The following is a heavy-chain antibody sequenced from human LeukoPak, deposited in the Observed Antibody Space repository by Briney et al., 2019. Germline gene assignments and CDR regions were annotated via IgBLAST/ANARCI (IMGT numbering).Heavy chain of an antibody. Sequence: HPGGSLRLSCVASGFTFNIYNMHWVRQAPGKGLEWVAVISDDETKKFYADSVRGRFTISRDNSNITLYLQVNNLGPEDTAVYYCARDGFDYWGRGTLVTVSS. CDR1: GFTFNIYN. CDR3: ARDGFDY. V-gene: IGHV3-30-3*01. CDR2: ISDDETKK. J-gene: IGHJ4*02.